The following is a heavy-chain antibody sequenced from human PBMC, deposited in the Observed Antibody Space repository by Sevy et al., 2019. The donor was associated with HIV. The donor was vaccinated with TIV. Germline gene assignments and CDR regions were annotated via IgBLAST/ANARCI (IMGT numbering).Heavy chain of an antibody. CDR3: ARDRGEILRSAFNY. V-gene: IGHV3-30*04. Sequence: GGSLRLSCAASGFTFSTYAMSWVRQAPGKGLEWVAVISHDGRNNKYNPDSVKGRFTISRDNSKNTLYLQMNSLRAEDTAIYYCARDRGEILRSAFNYWGQGTLVTVSS. CDR1: GFTFSTYA. CDR2: ISHDGRNNK. D-gene: IGHD3-10*01. J-gene: IGHJ4*02.